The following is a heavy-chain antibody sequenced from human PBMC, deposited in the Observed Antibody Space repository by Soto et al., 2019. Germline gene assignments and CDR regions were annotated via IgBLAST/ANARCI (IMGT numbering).Heavy chain of an antibody. CDR2: INHSGST. J-gene: IGHJ6*02. CDR1: CGSFSCYY. D-gene: IGHD2-2*02. V-gene: IGHV4-34*01. CDR3: ARVSIVVVPAAIIRYYYYGMDV. Sequence: NPSEPLSLTCAVYCGSFSCYYWSWSRQRPGKGLEWIGEINHSGSTNYNPSLKSRVTISVDTSKNQFSLKLSSVTAADTAVYYCARVSIVVVPAAIIRYYYYGMDVWGQGTTVTVSS.